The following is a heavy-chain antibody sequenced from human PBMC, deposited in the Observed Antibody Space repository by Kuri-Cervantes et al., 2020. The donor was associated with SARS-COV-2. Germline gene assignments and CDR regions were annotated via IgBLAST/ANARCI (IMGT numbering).Heavy chain of an antibody. J-gene: IGHJ3*02. D-gene: IGHD4-17*01. CDR3: ARHSEYGDYVPPGGAFDI. CDR2: INHSGST. Sequence: GSLRLSCAVYGGSFSGHYWSWIRQPPGKGLEWIGEINHSGSTNYNPSLKSRVTISVDTSKNQFSLKLSSVTAADTAVYYCARHSEYGDYVPPGGAFDIWGQGTMVTVSS. CDR1: GGSFSGHY. V-gene: IGHV4-34*01.